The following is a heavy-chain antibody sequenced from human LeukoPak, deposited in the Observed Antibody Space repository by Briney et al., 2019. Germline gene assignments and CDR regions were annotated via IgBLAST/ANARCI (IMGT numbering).Heavy chain of an antibody. Sequence: PSETLSLTCTVSGGSISSYYWSWIRQPPGKGLEWIGYIYHTGGPYPNPSLKSRVTISIDNSKNQFSLRLNSVTAADTAVYYCGRVIPGGSHALDYWGQGTLVTVSS. CDR1: GGSISSYY. D-gene: IGHD3-16*01. J-gene: IGHJ4*02. V-gene: IGHV4-59*12. CDR2: IYHTGGP. CDR3: GRVIPGGSHALDY.